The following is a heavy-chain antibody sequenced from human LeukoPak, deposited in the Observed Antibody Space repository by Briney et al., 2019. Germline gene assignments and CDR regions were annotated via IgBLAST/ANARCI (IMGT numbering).Heavy chain of an antibody. J-gene: IGHJ6*02. V-gene: IGHV3-23*01. Sequence: GGSLRLSCAASGFTFSSYAMSWVRQAPGKGLEWVSAISGSGGSTYYADSVKGRFTISRDNSKNTLYLQMNSLRAEDTAVYYCARDFGSGGDNYYYGMDVWGQGTTVTVSS. CDR1: GFTFSSYA. D-gene: IGHD3-3*01. CDR3: ARDFGSGGDNYYYGMDV. CDR2: ISGSGGST.